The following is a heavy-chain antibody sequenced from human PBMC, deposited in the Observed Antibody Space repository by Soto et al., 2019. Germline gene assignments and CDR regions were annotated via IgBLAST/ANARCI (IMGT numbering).Heavy chain of an antibody. CDR1: GFTFSYYS. V-gene: IGHV3-74*01. Sequence: EVQLVESEGGLVQPGGSLRLSCAASGFTFSYYSMHWVRQAPGQGLVWVSRIHSDGSSTTYADSVKGRFTISRDNAKNTLYLQMNSLRAEDTAVYYCARGDRGAFDLWGQGTMVTVSS. D-gene: IGHD2-21*02. CDR2: IHSDGSST. J-gene: IGHJ3*01. CDR3: ARGDRGAFDL.